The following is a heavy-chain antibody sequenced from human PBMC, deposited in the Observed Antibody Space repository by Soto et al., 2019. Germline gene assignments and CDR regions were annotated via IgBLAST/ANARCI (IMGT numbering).Heavy chain of an antibody. CDR1: GYSFTSYW. D-gene: IGHD6-19*01. J-gene: IGHJ6*01. CDR3: ARKQWLGSYYYYYGMDV. V-gene: IGHV5-10-1*01. Sequence: VESLTISCKVSGYSFTSYWISWVLQMPGKGLEWMGRIDPSDSYTNYSPSFQGHVTISADKSISTAYLQWRSLKASDTAMYYCARKQWLGSYYYYYGMDVWGQGTPVTVSS. CDR2: IDPSDSYT.